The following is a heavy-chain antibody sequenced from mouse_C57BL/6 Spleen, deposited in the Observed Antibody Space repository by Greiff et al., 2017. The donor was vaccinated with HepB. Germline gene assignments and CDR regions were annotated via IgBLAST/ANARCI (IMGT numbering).Heavy chain of an antibody. V-gene: IGHV14-1*01. CDR2: IDPEDGDT. CDR3: TTRGSRYYYAMDY. Sequence: VQLKESGAELVRPGASVKLSCTASGFNIKDYYMHWVKQRPEQGLEWIGRIDPEDGDTEYAPKFQGKATMTADTSSNTAYLQLSSLTSEDTAVYYCTTRGSRYYYAMDYWGQGTSVTVSS. J-gene: IGHJ4*01. CDR1: GFNIKDYY. D-gene: IGHD1-1*02.